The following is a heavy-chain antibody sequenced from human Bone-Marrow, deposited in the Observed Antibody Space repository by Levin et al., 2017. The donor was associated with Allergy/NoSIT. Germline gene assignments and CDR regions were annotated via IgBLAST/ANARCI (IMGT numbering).Heavy chain of an antibody. V-gene: IGHV4-30-2*01. Sequence: SETLSLTCAVSGGSISSGGYSWSWIRQPPGKGLEWIGYIYHSGSTYYNPSLKSRVTISVDRSKNQFSLKLSSVTAADTAVYYCARGGRYCSSTSCSVYAFDIWGQGTMVTVSS. D-gene: IGHD2-2*01. CDR3: ARGGRYCSSTSCSVYAFDI. CDR1: GGSISSGGYS. CDR2: IYHSGST. J-gene: IGHJ3*02.